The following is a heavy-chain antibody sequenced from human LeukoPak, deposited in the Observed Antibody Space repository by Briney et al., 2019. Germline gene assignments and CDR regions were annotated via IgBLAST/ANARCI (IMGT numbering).Heavy chain of an antibody. Sequence: SETLSLTCTVSGGSISSGGYYWSWIRQHPGKGLEWIGYIYYSGSTYYNPSLKSRVTISVDTSKNQFSLKLSSVTAADTAVYYCAREGYSYGYYWGQGTLVTVSS. CDR3: AREGYSYGYY. CDR1: GGSISSGGYY. CDR2: IYYSGST. J-gene: IGHJ4*02. D-gene: IGHD5-18*01. V-gene: IGHV4-30-4*08.